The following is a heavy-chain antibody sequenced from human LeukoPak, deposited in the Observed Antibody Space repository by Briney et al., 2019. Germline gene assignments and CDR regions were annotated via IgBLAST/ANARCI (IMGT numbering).Heavy chain of an antibody. V-gene: IGHV3-7*01. J-gene: IGHJ4*02. CDR2: TKPDGSAE. CDR3: ARDGGLHTNFDY. D-gene: IGHD2-15*01. CDR1: GFSFRNYW. Sequence: GGSLRLSCAASGFSFRNYWMGWVRQAPGKGLEWGANTKPDGSAEYYADSVRGRFTASRDNANNLLYLQMNRLRAEDTAVYYCARDGGLHTNFDYWGQGTLLTVSS.